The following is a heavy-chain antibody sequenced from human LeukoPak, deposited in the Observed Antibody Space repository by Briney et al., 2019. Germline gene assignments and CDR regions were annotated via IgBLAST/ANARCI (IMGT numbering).Heavy chain of an antibody. V-gene: IGHV1-2*06. CDR3: ARDLSSTPNWELDY. CDR1: GYTFTQYF. CDR2: IRSDSGNT. Sequence: GAAVKVSCKASGYTFTQYFIHWVRQAPGQGLEWMGRIRSDSGNTEYAQRFQGRVTMTRDTSITTVYMELHSLTFDDAAVYYCARDLSSTPNWELDYWGQGAPVTVSS. D-gene: IGHD1-26*01. J-gene: IGHJ4*02.